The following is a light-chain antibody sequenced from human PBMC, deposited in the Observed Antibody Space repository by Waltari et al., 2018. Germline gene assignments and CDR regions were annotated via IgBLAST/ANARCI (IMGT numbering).Light chain of an antibody. CDR2: AVS. CDR3: SSYAGSSKGV. CDR1: SSDVGNYKR. Sequence: QSALTQPASVSGSPGQSITISCTGTSSDVGNYKRFSWYPQPPGKATKLMIYAVSKRPAGVSARCSGSKSGDRASLTISGLQPEDEAEYFCSSYAGSSKGVFGGGTKVTVL. V-gene: IGLV2-23*02. J-gene: IGLJ2*01.